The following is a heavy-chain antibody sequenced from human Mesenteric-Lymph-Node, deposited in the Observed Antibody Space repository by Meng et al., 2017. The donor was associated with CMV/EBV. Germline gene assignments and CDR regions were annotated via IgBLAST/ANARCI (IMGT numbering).Heavy chain of an antibody. CDR1: GFTFSNAW. J-gene: IGHJ1*01. CDR3: ARASSSVGAEYFQH. Sequence: GGSLRLSCAASGFTFSNAWMGWVRQAPGKGLEWVSYISSSSSYIYYADSVKGRFTISRDNAKNSLYLQMNSLRAEDTAVYYCARASSSVGAEYFQHWGQGTLVTVSS. CDR2: ISSSSSYI. V-gene: IGHV3-21*05. D-gene: IGHD6-13*01.